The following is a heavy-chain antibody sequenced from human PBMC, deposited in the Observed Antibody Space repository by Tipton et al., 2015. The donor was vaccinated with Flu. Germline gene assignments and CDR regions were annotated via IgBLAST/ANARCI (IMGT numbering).Heavy chain of an antibody. CDR1: GYTFTSYG. V-gene: IGHV1-2*06. J-gene: IGHJ6*02. D-gene: IGHD1-26*01. Sequence: QLVQSGAEVKKPGASVKVSCKASGYTFTSYGISWVRQAPGQGLEWMGRINPNSGGTNYAQKFQGRVTMTRDTSISTAYMELSRLRSDDTAVYYCARTLATGYYYYGMDVWGQGTTVTVSS. CDR2: INPNSGGT. CDR3: ARTLATGYYYYGMDV.